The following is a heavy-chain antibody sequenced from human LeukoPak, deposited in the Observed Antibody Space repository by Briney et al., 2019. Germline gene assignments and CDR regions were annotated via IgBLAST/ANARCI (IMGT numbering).Heavy chain of an antibody. CDR3: TRRGGWYSDY. V-gene: IGHV3-49*04. J-gene: IGHJ4*02. CDR1: GFTFGDYA. Sequence: GGSLRLSCTASGFTFGDYAMSWVRQAPGKGLEWVGFIRSKAYGGTTEYAASVRGRFTISRDDSKGIAYLQMNSLKTEDTAVYYCTRRGGWYSDYWGQGTLATVSS. CDR2: IRSKAYGGTT. D-gene: IGHD6-19*01.